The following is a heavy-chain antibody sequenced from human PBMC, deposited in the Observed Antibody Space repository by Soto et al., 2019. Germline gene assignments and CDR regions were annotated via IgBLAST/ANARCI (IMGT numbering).Heavy chain of an antibody. J-gene: IGHJ6*02. CDR1: RYTFASYY. D-gene: IGHD4-4*01. CDR3: ARGGGVGLGYSNYETYGMDG. V-gene: IGHV1-46*01. CDR2: INPSGGST. Sequence: ASVKVSCKASRYTFASYYMHWVRQAPGQGLEWMGIINPSGGSTRYAQKFPGRVTMTRDTSTSTVYMELSSLRSEDTAVYYCARGGGVGLGYSNYETYGMDGWGQGTTVTVSS.